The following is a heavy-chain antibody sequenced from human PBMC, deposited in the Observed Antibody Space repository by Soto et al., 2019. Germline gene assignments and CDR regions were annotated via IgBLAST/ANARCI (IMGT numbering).Heavy chain of an antibody. CDR3: ARVQYQLPYYYYYYMDV. V-gene: IGHV3-74*01. D-gene: IGHD2-2*01. J-gene: IGHJ6*03. Sequence: PGGSLRLSCAASGFTFSSYWMHWVRQAPGKGLVWVSRINSDGSSTSYADSVKGRFTISRDNAKNTLYLQMNSLRAEDTAVYYCARVQYQLPYYYYYYMDVWSKGTTVTVSS. CDR2: INSDGSST. CDR1: GFTFSSYW.